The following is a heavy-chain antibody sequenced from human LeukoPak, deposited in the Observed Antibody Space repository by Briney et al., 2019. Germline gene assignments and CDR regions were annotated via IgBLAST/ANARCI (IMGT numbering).Heavy chain of an antibody. Sequence: ASVKVSCKVSGYTFTDYYMHWVQQAPGKGLEWMGGFDPEDGETIYAQKFQGRVTMTEDTSTDTAYMELSSLRSEDTAVYYCATVSGYDSSGYYYWGQGTLVTVSS. CDR1: GYTFTDYY. J-gene: IGHJ4*02. CDR3: ATVSGYDSSGYYY. D-gene: IGHD3-22*01. V-gene: IGHV1-24*01. CDR2: FDPEDGET.